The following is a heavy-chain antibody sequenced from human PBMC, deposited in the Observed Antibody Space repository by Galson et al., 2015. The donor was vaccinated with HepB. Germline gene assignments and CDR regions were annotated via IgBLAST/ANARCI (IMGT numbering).Heavy chain of an antibody. V-gene: IGHV1-69*04. Sequence: SVKVSCKASGYTFSGYAISWVRQAPGQGLEWMGRIIPILGIANYAQKFQGRVTITADKSTSTAYMELSSLRSEDTAVYYCARDGDFHYYYGMDVWGQGTTVTVSS. CDR3: ARDGDFHYYYGMDV. J-gene: IGHJ6*02. D-gene: IGHD4-17*01. CDR2: IIPILGIA. CDR1: GYTFSGYA.